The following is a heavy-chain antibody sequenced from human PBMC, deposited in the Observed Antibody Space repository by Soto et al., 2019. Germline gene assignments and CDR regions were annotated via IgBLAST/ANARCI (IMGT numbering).Heavy chain of an antibody. D-gene: IGHD2-15*01. CDR1: GFTVSSKY. Sequence: EVQLVESGGGLVQPGGSLRLSCAVSGFTVSSKYMSWVRQAPGKGLEWVSRINRGGSISYADSVKGRFTISRDNSENTLYLQMSSLGVEDTGVYYSTRDDVHCSGGSCYVIPMDIWGKGTTVTVSS. CDR2: INRGGSI. J-gene: IGHJ6*03. V-gene: IGHV3-66*01. CDR3: TRDDVHCSGGSCYVIPMDI.